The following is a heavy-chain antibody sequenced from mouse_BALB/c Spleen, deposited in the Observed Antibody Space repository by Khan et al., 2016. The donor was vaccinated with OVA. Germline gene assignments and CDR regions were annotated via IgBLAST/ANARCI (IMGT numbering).Heavy chain of an antibody. Sequence: VQLQQSGAERAKPGASVKMSCKASGYTFSSYYLYWVKQRPGQGLEWIGEINPNNGDSNFNEKFKSKATLTVDKFSYTAYMQLSSLTSEDSAVYYGTRSGYGSFAYWGQGTLVTVSA. V-gene: IGHV1S81*02. J-gene: IGHJ3*01. CDR2: INPNNGDS. CDR1: GYTFSSYY. D-gene: IGHD2-2*01. CDR3: TRSGYGSFAY.